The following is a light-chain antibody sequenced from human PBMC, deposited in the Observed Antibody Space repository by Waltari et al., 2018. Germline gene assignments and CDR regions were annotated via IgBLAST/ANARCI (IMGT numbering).Light chain of an antibody. CDR1: SSTIGSTHD. J-gene: IGLJ3*02. V-gene: IGLV1-40*01. Sequence: QSVLTQPPSVSGAPGQRVPISCTGSSSTIGSTHDVHWYQQLPGTAPKLLIYGNNNRPSGVPDRFSGSKSGTSASLAITGLQAGDEADYYCQSYDSSLSARVFGGGTKLTVL. CDR3: QSYDSSLSARV. CDR2: GNN.